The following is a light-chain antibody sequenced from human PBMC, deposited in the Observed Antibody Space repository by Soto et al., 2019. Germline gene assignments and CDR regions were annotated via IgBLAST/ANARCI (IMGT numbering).Light chain of an antibody. Sequence: DIQMTQSPSSLSASVGDRVTITCRASQSITTYLNWYQQKPGRAPKLLIYAASNLQSGVPSRFSGSGSGTDFTLTISSLQPEDFATYYCQQSYTTPCTFGQGTKVDIK. CDR3: QQSYTTPCT. J-gene: IGKJ2*02. CDR1: QSITTY. V-gene: IGKV1-39*01. CDR2: AAS.